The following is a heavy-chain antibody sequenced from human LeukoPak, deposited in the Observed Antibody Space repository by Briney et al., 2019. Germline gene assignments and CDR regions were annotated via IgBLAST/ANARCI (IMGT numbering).Heavy chain of an antibody. CDR1: GFTFSGSA. J-gene: IGHJ4*02. CDR2: IRSKDNNYAT. CDR3: TKHRDDILTGPIDY. Sequence: GGSLRLSCAASGFTFSGSAMHWVRQASGKGLEWVGRIRSKDNNYATIYAASVKGRFTISRDDSNNTTYLQMNSLKTEDTAVYYCTKHRDDILTGPIDYWGQGTLVTVSS. V-gene: IGHV3-73*01. D-gene: IGHD3-9*01.